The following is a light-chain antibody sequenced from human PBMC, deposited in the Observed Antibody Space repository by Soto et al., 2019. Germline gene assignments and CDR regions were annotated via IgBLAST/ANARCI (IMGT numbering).Light chain of an antibody. V-gene: IGKV1D-12*01. Sequence: DIQLTQSPSSVSASVGDRVTITFRASQDVGRWLSWYQQKPGTAPKLLIYATSTLQSGVPSRFSGSGSETEFTLSISGLQAEDFATYYCQQADSFPITFGQGTRLDNK. CDR3: QQADSFPIT. J-gene: IGKJ5*01. CDR1: QDVGRW. CDR2: ATS.